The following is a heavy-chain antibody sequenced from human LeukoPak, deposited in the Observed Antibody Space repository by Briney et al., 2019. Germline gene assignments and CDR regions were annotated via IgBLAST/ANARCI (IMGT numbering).Heavy chain of an antibody. CDR3: ARDGSGYSSGWYGYYFDY. V-gene: IGHV3-53*01. Sequence: GGSLRLSCAASGFTVSSNYMSWVRQAPGKGLEWVSVIYSGGSTYYADSVKGRFTISRDNAKNSLYLRMNSLRAEDTAVYYCARDGSGYSSGWYGYYFDYWGQGTLVTVSS. J-gene: IGHJ4*02. D-gene: IGHD6-19*01. CDR2: IYSGGST. CDR1: GFTVSSNY.